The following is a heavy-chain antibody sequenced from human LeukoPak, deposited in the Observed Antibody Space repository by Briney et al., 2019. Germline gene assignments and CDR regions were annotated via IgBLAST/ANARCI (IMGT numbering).Heavy chain of an antibody. CDR3: ARGTEYYGSGSYVYYYGMDV. CDR2: INHSGST. CDR1: GGSFSGYY. J-gene: IGHJ6*02. V-gene: IGHV4-34*01. D-gene: IGHD3-10*01. Sequence: SETLSLTCAVYGGSFSGYYWSWIRQPPGKGLEWIGEINHSGSTNYNPSLKSRVTISVDTSKNQFSLKLSSVTAADTAVYYCARGTEYYGSGSYVYYYGMDVWGQGTTVTVSS.